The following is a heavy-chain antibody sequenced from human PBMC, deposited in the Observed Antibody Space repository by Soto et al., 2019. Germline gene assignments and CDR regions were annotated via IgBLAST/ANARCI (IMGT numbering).Heavy chain of an antibody. V-gene: IGHV3-74*01. D-gene: IGHD3-9*01. CDR3: AREYYGLLTGYYTDY. CDR1: GFPFSSYW. CDR2: ISGDGVTT. J-gene: IGHJ4*02. Sequence: DVQLVESGGDLVQRGGSLRLSCAASGFPFSSYWMHRVRHTPGKGLDWVARISGDGVTTYYADSVTGRFTVSRDNAKNTLSLQISGLRAEDTAVYYCAREYYGLLTGYYTDYWGQGTLVSVSS.